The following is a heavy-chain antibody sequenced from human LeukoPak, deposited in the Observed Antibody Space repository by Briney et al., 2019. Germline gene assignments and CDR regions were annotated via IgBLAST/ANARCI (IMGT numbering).Heavy chain of an antibody. CDR1: GGSISSGDYY. J-gene: IGHJ4*02. V-gene: IGHV4-30-4*08. CDR3: ARVGEIFTHYFDY. D-gene: IGHD1-26*01. Sequence: SETLSLTCTVSGGSISSGDYYRSWIRQPPGKGLEWIGYIYYSGSTYYNPSLKSRVTISVDTSKNQFSLKLSSVTAADTAVYYCARVGEIFTHYFDYWGQGTLVTVSS. CDR2: IYYSGST.